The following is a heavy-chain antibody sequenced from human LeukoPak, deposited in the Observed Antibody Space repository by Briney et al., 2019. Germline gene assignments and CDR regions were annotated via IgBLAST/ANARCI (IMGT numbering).Heavy chain of an antibody. Sequence: PSETLSLTCAVYGGSFSGYYWSWIRQPPGKGLEWIGEINHSGNTNYNPSLRSRVTISVDTSKNQFSLKLSSVTAADTAVYYCARETLALYYFDYWGQGTLVTVSS. J-gene: IGHJ4*02. D-gene: IGHD2/OR15-2a*01. CDR2: INHSGNT. CDR3: ARETLALYYFDY. CDR1: GGSFSGYY. V-gene: IGHV4-34*01.